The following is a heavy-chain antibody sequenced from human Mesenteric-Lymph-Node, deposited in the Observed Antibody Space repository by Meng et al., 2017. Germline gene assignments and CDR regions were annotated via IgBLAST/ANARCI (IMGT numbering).Heavy chain of an antibody. J-gene: IGHJ5*02. CDR1: GGFISNHNW. V-gene: IGHV4-4*02. Sequence: QVQLQESGPGLVKPSGTLSLTCDVSGGFISNHNWWSWVRQPPGKGLEWIGEIHHSGSTSYNPSLKSRVTISVDRSKNQFSLKLTSVTAADTAVYFCAREEGGPLDRWGQGTLVTVSS. CDR2: IHHSGST. CDR3: AREEGGPLDR. D-gene: IGHD3-16*01.